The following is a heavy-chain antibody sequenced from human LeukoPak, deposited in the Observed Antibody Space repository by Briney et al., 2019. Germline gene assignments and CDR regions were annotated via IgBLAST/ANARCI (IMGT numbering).Heavy chain of an antibody. CDR1: GDSISSGPYY. CDR3: ARALDRGVIIIGRGEAFDI. D-gene: IGHD3-10*01. CDR2: IYYGENT. Sequence: PSETLSLTCTVSGDSISSGPYYWGWIRQPPGKGLEWIGNIYYGENTYYNPSLKSRVTISIDTSNNQFYLKLSSLTAADTAVYYCARALDRGVIIIGRGEAFDIWGQGTMVTVSS. V-gene: IGHV4-39*01. J-gene: IGHJ3*02.